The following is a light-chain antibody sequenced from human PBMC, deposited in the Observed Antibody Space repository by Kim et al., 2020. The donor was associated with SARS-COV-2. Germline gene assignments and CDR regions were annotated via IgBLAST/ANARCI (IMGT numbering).Light chain of an antibody. CDR3: QAWDTSLGVV. J-gene: IGLJ2*01. V-gene: IGLV3-1*01. CDR2: QDT. CDR1: KLGDKY. Sequence: VSPRQTSSITCSGDKLGDKYACWYQLKPGQSPLLVIYQDTMRPSGIPERFSASNSGNTATLTISGTQAVDEADYYCQAWDTSLGVVFGGGTQLTVL.